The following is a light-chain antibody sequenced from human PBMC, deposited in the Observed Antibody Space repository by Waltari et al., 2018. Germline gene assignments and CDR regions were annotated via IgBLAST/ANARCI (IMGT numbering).Light chain of an antibody. CDR1: QSLLYTSNNKNY. V-gene: IGKV4-1*01. CDR3: LQYLHTPRT. J-gene: IGKJ1*01. Sequence: DVVMTQSPASLAVSLDERATINCKSSQSLLYTSNNKNYLAWYQQKPGQPPKILIYWASIRESGVPDRFSGSGSGTDFTLTISGLQAEDVASYFCLQYLHTPRTFGQGTKVEIK. CDR2: WAS.